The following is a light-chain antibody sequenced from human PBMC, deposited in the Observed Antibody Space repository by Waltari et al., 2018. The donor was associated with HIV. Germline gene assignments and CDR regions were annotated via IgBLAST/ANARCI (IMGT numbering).Light chain of an antibody. CDR1: QTINSN. J-gene: IGKJ5*01. V-gene: IGKV1-39*01. Sequence: DIQMTQSPSSLSASVEDRVTITCRASQTINSNLNWYQQIPGKAPKLLIFGASSLQSGVPARFSGSGSGTDFTLTVSSLQPEDFATYFCQQTYRIPQTFGQGTRVDIK. CDR2: GAS. CDR3: QQTYRIPQT.